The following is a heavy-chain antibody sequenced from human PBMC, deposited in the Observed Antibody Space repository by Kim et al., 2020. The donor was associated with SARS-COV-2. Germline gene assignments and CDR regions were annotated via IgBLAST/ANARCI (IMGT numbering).Heavy chain of an antibody. Sequence: DKYYSTSLKTRLTISKDTSKEQVVLTMTNMDPVDTTTYYCARTLTSGPPDYWGQGTLVTVSS. V-gene: IGHV2-70*01. CDR3: ARTLTSGPPDY. J-gene: IGHJ4*02. D-gene: IGHD1-1*01. CDR2: DK.